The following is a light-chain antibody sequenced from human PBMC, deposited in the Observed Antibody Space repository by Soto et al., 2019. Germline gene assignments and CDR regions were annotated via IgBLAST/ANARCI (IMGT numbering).Light chain of an antibody. CDR3: QQYYSIPPWT. CDR1: QSVSYSSNNKNY. V-gene: IGKV4-1*01. CDR2: WAS. J-gene: IGKJ1*01. Sequence: DIVMTQSPDSLAVSLGERATINCKSIQSVSYSSNNKNYLAWYQQTPGQPPKLLIYWASIRESGVPDRFSGSGSGTDFTLTISSLQAEDVAVYYCQQYYSIPPWTFGQGTKVEIK.